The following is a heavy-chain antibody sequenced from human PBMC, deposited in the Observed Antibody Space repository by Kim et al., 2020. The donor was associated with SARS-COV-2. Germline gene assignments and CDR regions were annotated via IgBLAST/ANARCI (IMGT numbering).Heavy chain of an antibody. D-gene: IGHD6-19*01. J-gene: IGHJ4*02. Sequence: GGSLRLSCAASGFTFSSYAMSWVRQAPGKGLEWVSAISGSGGSTYYADSVKGRFTISRDNSKNTLYLQKNSLRAEDTAVYYCAKARILKVLAVAGFDYWGRGTLVTVSS. V-gene: IGHV3-23*01. CDR3: AKARILKVLAVAGFDY. CDR2: ISGSGGST. CDR1: GFTFSSYA.